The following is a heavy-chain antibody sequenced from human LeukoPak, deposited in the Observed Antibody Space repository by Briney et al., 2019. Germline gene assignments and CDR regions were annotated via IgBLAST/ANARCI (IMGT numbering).Heavy chain of an antibody. CDR3: ARSRSSYSSSSGGDY. J-gene: IGHJ4*02. CDR1: GFTCSSYA. Sequence: GGSLRLCGAASGFTCSSYAMHWVRQAPGKGLEWVAVISYDGSNKYYADSVKGRFTISRDNSKNTLYLQMNSLRAEDTAVYYCARSRSSYSSSSGGDYWGQGTLVTVSS. D-gene: IGHD6-6*01. V-gene: IGHV3-30-3*01. CDR2: ISYDGSNK.